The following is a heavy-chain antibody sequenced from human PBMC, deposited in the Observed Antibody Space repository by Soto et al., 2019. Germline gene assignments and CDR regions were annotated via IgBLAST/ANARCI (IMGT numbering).Heavy chain of an antibody. CDR3: AKTEVYYDSSGYSRVYYFDY. CDR2: ISGSGGST. D-gene: IGHD3-22*01. CDR1: GFTFSDYY. Sequence: PGGSLRLSCAASGFTFSDYYMDWVRQAPGKGLEWVSAISGSGGSTYYADSVKGRFTISRDNSKNTLYLQMNSLRAEDTAVYYCAKTEVYYDSSGYSRVYYFDYWGQGTLVTVS. V-gene: IGHV3-23*01. J-gene: IGHJ4*02.